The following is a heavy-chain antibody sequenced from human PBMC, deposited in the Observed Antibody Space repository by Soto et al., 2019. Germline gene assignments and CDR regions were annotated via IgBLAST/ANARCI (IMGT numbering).Heavy chain of an antibody. V-gene: IGHV3-23*01. CDR1: GFTFSSCA. Sequence: GSLRLSCAASGFTFSSCAMIWVRQAPGKGLEWVSGISGSGGNTYHADSVRGRFTISRDNSKNTLHLQMNSLRVEDTAVYYCAKALQMATILRQFDYWGQGTLVTVSS. CDR3: AKALQMATILRQFDY. D-gene: IGHD5-12*01. CDR2: ISGSGGNT. J-gene: IGHJ4*02.